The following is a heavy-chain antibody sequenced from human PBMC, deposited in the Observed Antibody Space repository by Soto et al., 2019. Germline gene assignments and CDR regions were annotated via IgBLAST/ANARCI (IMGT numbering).Heavy chain of an antibody. Sequence: SGTLSLTCTVSGGSISGDYWSWIRQPPGKGLEWIAYIYYSGSSNSNPSLKSRVTISVDTSKNQFSLKLSSVTAADTAVYYCARHSNEYRKSLDYWGQGTLVTVSS. V-gene: IGHV4-59*08. J-gene: IGHJ4*02. D-gene: IGHD1-1*01. CDR3: ARHSNEYRKSLDY. CDR1: GGSISGDY. CDR2: IYYSGSS.